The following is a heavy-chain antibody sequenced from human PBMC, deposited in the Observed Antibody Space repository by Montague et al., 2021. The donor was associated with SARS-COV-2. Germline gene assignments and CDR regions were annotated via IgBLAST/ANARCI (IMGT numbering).Heavy chain of an antibody. D-gene: IGHD6-19*01. V-gene: IGHV6-1*01. Sequence: CAISGDSVSSNSAAWNWIRQSPSRGLEWLGRTYYRSKWYNDYAVXXKSRITINPDTSKNQFSLQLNSVTPEDTAVYYCARAWTSDWYEGYFDYWGQGTLVTVSS. CDR2: TYYRSKWYN. CDR3: ARAWTSDWYEGYFDY. CDR1: GDSVSSNSAA. J-gene: IGHJ4*02.